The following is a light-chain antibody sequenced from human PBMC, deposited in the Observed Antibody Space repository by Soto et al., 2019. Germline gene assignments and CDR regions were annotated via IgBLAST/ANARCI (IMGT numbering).Light chain of an antibody. CDR1: SSDVGGYNF. Sequence: QSALTQPPSASGSPGQSVTISCTGASSDVGGYNFVSWYQHHPGKAPRLMIYDGTQRPSGVPDRFSGSKSGNTASLTASGLQVDDAADYYCSSYAGSSSPVAFGGGTKLTVL. CDR2: DGT. CDR3: SSYAGSSSPVA. V-gene: IGLV2-8*01. J-gene: IGLJ2*01.